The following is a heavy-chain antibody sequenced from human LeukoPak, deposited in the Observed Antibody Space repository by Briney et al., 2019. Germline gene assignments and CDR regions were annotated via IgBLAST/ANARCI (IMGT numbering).Heavy chain of an antibody. CDR2: ISSSSSYI. Sequence: GGSLRLSCAASGFTFSSYSMNWVRQAPGKGLEWVSSISSSSSYIYYADSVKGRFTISRDNAKNSLYLQTNSLRAEDTAVYYCARGGYSYGYTDWGQGTLVTVSS. J-gene: IGHJ4*02. CDR1: GFTFSSYS. CDR3: ARGGYSYGYTD. V-gene: IGHV3-21*01. D-gene: IGHD5-18*01.